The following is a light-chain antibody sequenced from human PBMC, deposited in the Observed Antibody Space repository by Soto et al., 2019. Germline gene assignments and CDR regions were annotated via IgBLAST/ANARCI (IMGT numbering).Light chain of an antibody. Sequence: EIVMTQSPATLSVSPGERATLSCRANQNIRSSYFAWFQQKPGQAPRLLIYDASTRATGIPDRFSGSGSGTDFTLTISSLEPEDFAVYYCQQYARSITFGQGTRLEI. CDR1: QNIRSSY. V-gene: IGKV3-20*01. J-gene: IGKJ5*01. CDR3: QQYARSIT. CDR2: DAS.